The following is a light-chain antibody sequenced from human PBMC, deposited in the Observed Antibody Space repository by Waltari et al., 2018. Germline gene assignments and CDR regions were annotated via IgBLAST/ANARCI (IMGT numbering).Light chain of an antibody. CDR2: DAS. CDR1: QSVSRT. CDR3: QKYGTLPAT. V-gene: IGKV3-20*01. Sequence: EIVLTQSPGTLSLSPGERATLSCRASQSVSRTLAWYQQKPGQAPRLLIYDASSRAAGIPDRFSGSGSGTDFSLTISRLEPEDFGVYYCQKYGTLPATFGQGTKVEI. J-gene: IGKJ1*01.